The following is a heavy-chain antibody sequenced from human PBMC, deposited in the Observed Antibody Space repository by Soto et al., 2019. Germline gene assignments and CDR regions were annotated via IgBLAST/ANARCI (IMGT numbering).Heavy chain of an antibody. Sequence: GGSLSLSCAASGFTFISYAMHWVRQAPGKGLEYVSAISSNGGSTYYADSVKGRFTISRDNSKNTLYLQMGSLRAEDMAVYYCARGPTYYDFWSGYLDYWGQGTLVTVSS. D-gene: IGHD3-3*01. CDR1: GFTFISYA. CDR3: ARGPTYYDFWSGYLDY. CDR2: ISSNGGST. V-gene: IGHV3-64*02. J-gene: IGHJ4*02.